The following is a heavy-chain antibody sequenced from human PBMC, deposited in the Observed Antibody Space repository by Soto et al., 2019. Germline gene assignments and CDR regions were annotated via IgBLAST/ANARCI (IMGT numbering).Heavy chain of an antibody. D-gene: IGHD2-8*01. V-gene: IGHV3-30-3*01. CDR2: ISYDGSNK. J-gene: IGHJ6*02. CDR1: GFTFSSYA. CDR3: ARDEEFYNCTNGVCYDYYYGMDV. Sequence: GGSLRLSCAASGFTFSSYAMHWVRQAPGKGLEWVAVISYDGSNKYYADSVKGRFTISRDNSKNTLYLQMNSLRAEDTAVYYCARDEEFYNCTNGVCYDYYYGMDVWGQGTTVTVSS.